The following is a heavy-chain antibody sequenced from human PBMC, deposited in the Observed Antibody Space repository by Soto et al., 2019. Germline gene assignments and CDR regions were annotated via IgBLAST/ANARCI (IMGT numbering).Heavy chain of an antibody. V-gene: IGHV3-7*05. CDR1: GFTFRTYW. J-gene: IGHJ6*02. CDR3: ARDGSTSWYSYDYQGMDV. Sequence: EVQLVESGGGVVQPGGSLRLSCGASGFTFRTYWLSWVRQVPGKGLEWVANINQDGSEKNYVDSVKGRFTISRDNAKNSLHLQMSSLRAEDTALYYCARDGSTSWYSYDYQGMDVWGQGTTVTVSS. D-gene: IGHD5-18*01. CDR2: INQDGSEK.